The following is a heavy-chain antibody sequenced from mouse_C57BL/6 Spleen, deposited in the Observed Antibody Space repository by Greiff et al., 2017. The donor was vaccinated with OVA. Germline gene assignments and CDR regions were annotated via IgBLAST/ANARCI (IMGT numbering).Heavy chain of an antibody. V-gene: IGHV1-50*01. CDR3: ARGAGDYGAY. Sequence: QVQLQQPGAELVKPGASVKLSCKASGYTFTSYWMQWVKPRPGQGLEWIGEIDPSDRYTNSNQKFKGKATLTVDTSSSTAYMQLSSLTSEDSAVYYCARGAGDYGAYWGQGTLVTVSA. D-gene: IGHD2-4*01. CDR2: IDPSDRYT. J-gene: IGHJ3*01. CDR1: GYTFTSYW.